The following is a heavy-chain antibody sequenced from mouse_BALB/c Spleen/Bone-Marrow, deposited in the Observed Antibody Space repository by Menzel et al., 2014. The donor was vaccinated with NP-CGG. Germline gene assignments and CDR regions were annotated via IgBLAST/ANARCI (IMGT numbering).Heavy chain of an antibody. Sequence: DVKLVESGGGLVQPGGPLKLSCAASGFDFSRYWMSWVRQAPGKGLEWIGEINPDSSTINYTPSLKDKFIISRDNAKNTLYLQMSKVRSEDTALYYCARLSYYGRFAYWGQGTLVTVSA. CDR2: INPDSSTI. D-gene: IGHD1-1*01. J-gene: IGHJ3*01. CDR1: GFDFSRYW. V-gene: IGHV4-1*02. CDR3: ARLSYYGRFAY.